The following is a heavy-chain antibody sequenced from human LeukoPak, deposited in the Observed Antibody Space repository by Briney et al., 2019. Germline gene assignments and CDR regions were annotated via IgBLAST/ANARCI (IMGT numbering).Heavy chain of an antibody. CDR3: AKGSYYDSSGSFYFDY. J-gene: IGHJ4*02. Sequence: PGGSLRLSCSASGFTFSSYYMRWVRQAPGKGLEWVAKINLDGSERYYVDSVKGRFTISRDNSKSTLYVQVNSLGTEDTAAYYCAKGSYYDSSGSFYFDYWGQGTLVTVSS. CDR1: GFTFSSYY. V-gene: IGHV3-7*03. CDR2: INLDGSER. D-gene: IGHD3-22*01.